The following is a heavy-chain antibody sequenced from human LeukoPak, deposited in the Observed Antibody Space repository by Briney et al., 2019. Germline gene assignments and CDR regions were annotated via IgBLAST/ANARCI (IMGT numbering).Heavy chain of an antibody. V-gene: IGHV3-21*01. CDR3: AREGSSGYYSDY. Sequence: PGGSLRLSCAASGFTFSSYSMNWVRQAPGKGLEWVSSISSSSSYIYYADSVKGRFTISRDNAKNSLYLQVNSLRAEDTAVYYCAREGSSGYYSDYWGQGTLVTVSS. D-gene: IGHD3-22*01. CDR2: ISSSSSYI. J-gene: IGHJ4*02. CDR1: GFTFSSYS.